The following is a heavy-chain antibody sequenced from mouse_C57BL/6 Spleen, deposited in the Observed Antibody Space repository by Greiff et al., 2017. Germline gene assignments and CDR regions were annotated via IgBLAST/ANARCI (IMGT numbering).Heavy chain of an antibody. CDR3: ARSGAWAWFAY. V-gene: IGHV1-9*01. D-gene: IGHD4-1*01. Sequence: VQLQQSGAELMKPGASVKLSCKASGYTFTGYWIEWVKQRPGHGLEWIGEILPGSGSTNYTEKFKGKATFTADTSSNTAYMQLSSLTTEDSAIYYCARSGAWAWFAYWGQGTLVTVSA. CDR1: GYTFTGYW. J-gene: IGHJ3*01. CDR2: ILPGSGST.